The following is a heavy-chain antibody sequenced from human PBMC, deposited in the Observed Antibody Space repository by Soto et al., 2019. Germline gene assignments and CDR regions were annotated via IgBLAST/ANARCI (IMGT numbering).Heavy chain of an antibody. J-gene: IGHJ4*02. CDR3: ARIYCSSVRGSSHFDY. Sequence: PSETLSLTCTVSGGSISSYYWRWIRQPPGKGLEWIGYIYYSGSTKYNPSLKSRVTISVDTSNNQFSLKLSSVTAADTAVYFCARIYCSSVRGSSHFDYWGQGTLVTVSS. CDR2: IYYSGST. V-gene: IGHV4-59*08. CDR1: GGSISSYY. D-gene: IGHD2-2*01.